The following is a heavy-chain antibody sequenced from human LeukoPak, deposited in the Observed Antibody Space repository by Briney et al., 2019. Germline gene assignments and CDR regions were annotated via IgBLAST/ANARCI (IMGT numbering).Heavy chain of an antibody. J-gene: IGHJ6*03. CDR1: GFTFSSYA. CDR3: ARDSCSGGSCTNYYYYMDV. D-gene: IGHD2-15*01. V-gene: IGHV3-23*01. Sequence: GGSLRLSCAASGFTFSSYAMSWVRQAPGKGLEWVSALSGSGGSTYYADSVKGRFTISRDNSKNTLYLQMGSLRAEDMAVYYCARDSCSGGSCTNYYYYMDVWGKGTTVTVSS. CDR2: LSGSGGST.